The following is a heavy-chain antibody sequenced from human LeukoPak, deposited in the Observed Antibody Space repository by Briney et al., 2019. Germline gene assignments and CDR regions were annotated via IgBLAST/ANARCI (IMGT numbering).Heavy chain of an antibody. D-gene: IGHD6-19*01. CDR1: GFSFSSYA. CDR2: IKQDGSEK. V-gene: IGHV3-7*01. Sequence: PGGSLRLSCAASGFSFSSYAMSWVRQAPGKGLEWVANIKQDGSEKYYVDSVKGRFTISRDNAKNSLYLQMNSLRAEDTAVYYCASEQWLRYWGQGTLVTVSS. CDR3: ASEQWLRY. J-gene: IGHJ4*02.